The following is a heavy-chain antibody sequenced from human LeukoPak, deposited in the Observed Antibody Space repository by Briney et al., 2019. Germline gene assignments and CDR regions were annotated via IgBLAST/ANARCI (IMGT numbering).Heavy chain of an antibody. Sequence: GGSLRLPCAASGFTFSTFAMRWVRPAPAKGLAWVSTVSDGVSTTYYADSVKGRFTISRDISKNTLYLQMNSLRAEDTAAYYCAKDHGFYSSGWNPLFDYWGRGTLVTVSS. V-gene: IGHV3-23*01. CDR3: AKDHGFYSSGWNPLFDY. CDR1: GFTFSTFA. CDR2: VSDGVSTT. J-gene: IGHJ4*02. D-gene: IGHD6-19*01.